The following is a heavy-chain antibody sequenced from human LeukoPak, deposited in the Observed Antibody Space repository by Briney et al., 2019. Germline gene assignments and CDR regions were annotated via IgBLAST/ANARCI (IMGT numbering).Heavy chain of an antibody. J-gene: IGHJ5*02. Sequence: GESLKISCKGSGYSFTSYWIGWVRQMPGKGLEWMGIIYPGDSDTRYSPSFQGQVTISADKSISTAYLQWSSLKASDTAMYYSARHGINHYDSSGYYLNWFDPWGQGTLVTVSS. D-gene: IGHD3-22*01. CDR2: IYPGDSDT. CDR1: GYSFTSYW. CDR3: ARHGINHYDSSGYYLNWFDP. V-gene: IGHV5-51*01.